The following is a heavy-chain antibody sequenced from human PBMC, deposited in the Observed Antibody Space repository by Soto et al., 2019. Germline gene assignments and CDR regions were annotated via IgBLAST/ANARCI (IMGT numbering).Heavy chain of an antibody. D-gene: IGHD1-26*01. V-gene: IGHV3-48*03. CDR2: IGSGGGTT. CDR3: ETIAWVGD. CDR1: GFSTSDHE. Sequence: RLSGAAAGFSTSDHEMNWVRQAPGKGLEWGAFIGSGGGTTHYADSVRGRVTISRDNAKNSLYLQFSSLRAEDTAVSYCETIAWVGDWGRGA. J-gene: IGHJ4*02.